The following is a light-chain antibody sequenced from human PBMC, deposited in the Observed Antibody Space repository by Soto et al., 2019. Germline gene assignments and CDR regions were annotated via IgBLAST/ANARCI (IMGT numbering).Light chain of an antibody. CDR2: RNN. CDR3: AAWYDTLTGWV. CDR1: SSNIGSNF. J-gene: IGLJ3*02. Sequence: QSVLTQPPSASGTPGQRVTISCSGSSSNIGSNFVFWYQHLPGTAPKLLIYRNNPRPSGVPDRFSGSKSGTSASLAVSGLRSDDEADYYCAAWYDTLTGWVFGGGTKVTVL. V-gene: IGLV1-47*01.